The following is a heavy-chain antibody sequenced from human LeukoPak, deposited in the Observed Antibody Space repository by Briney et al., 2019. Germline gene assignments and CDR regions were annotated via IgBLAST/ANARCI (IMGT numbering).Heavy chain of an antibody. Sequence: SVKVSCKASGYTFTSYGISWVRQAPGQGLEWMGGIIPIFGTANYAQKFQGRVTITADESTSTAYMELSSLRSEDTAVYYCAQRFKGGLNWFDPWGQGTLVTVSS. J-gene: IGHJ5*02. CDR1: GYTFTSYG. D-gene: IGHD1-26*01. CDR3: AQRFKGGLNWFDP. V-gene: IGHV1-69*13. CDR2: IIPIFGTA.